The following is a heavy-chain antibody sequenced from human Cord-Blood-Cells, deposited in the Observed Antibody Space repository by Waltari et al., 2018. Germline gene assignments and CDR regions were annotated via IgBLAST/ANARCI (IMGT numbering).Heavy chain of an antibody. J-gene: IGHJ4*02. CDR3: ARHRDIVVVPAAFDY. V-gene: IGHV4-39*01. Sequence: QLQLQESGPGLVKPSATLSLPCTVSGGSISTSSYYRLWIRQPPGKGLEWIGSIYYSGSTYYNPSLKSRVTISVDTSKNQFTLKLSSVTAADTAVYYCARHRDIVVVPAAFDYWGQGTLVTVSS. CDR2: IYYSGST. CDR1: GGSISTSSYY. D-gene: IGHD2-2*01.